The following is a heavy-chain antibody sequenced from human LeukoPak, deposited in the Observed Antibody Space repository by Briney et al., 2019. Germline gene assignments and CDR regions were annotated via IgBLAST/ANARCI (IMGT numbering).Heavy chain of an antibody. Sequence: VGSLRLSCAASGFIVSTNYMSWVRQAPGKGLEWVSVLYSGGTTYYADAVKGRFTISRDNSKNTLCLQVNSLRAEDTAVYYCARDPLGPAGCVWGQGTTVTVSS. J-gene: IGHJ6*02. CDR1: GFIVSTNY. CDR3: ARDPLGPAGCV. V-gene: IGHV3-66*01. CDR2: LYSGGTT. D-gene: IGHD6-25*01.